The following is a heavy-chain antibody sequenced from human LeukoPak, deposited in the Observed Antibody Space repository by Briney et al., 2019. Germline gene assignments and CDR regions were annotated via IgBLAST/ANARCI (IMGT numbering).Heavy chain of an antibody. Sequence: SETLSLTCTVSGGSISSNNYYWGWIRQPPGKGLEWIGSIYNSGSTYYNPSLKSRVTISVDTSKNQFSLKLSSVTAADTAVYYCARAPYYYDSSGYPRGFYFDYWGQGTLVTVSS. D-gene: IGHD3-22*01. J-gene: IGHJ4*02. CDR2: IYNSGST. CDR1: GGSISSNNYY. V-gene: IGHV4-39*07. CDR3: ARAPYYYDSSGYPRGFYFDY.